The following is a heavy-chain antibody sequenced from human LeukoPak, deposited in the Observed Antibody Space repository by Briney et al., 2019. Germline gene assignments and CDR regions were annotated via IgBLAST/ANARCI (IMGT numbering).Heavy chain of an antibody. J-gene: IGHJ4*02. Sequence: GGSLRLSCAASGFTFRIYWMTWVRQAPGKGLEWVANINQDGSEKYYVDSVKGRFTISRDNAQNSVYLQMNSLRAEDTALYYCARDAAMANDYWGQGTLVTVSS. D-gene: IGHD5-18*01. CDR1: GFTFRIYW. V-gene: IGHV3-7*01. CDR2: INQDGSEK. CDR3: ARDAAMANDY.